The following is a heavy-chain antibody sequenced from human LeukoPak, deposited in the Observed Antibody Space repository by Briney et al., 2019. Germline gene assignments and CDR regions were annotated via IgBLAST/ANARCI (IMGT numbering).Heavy chain of an antibody. CDR1: GGSISSYY. CDR2: IYYSGST. V-gene: IGHV4-59*01. D-gene: IGHD3-3*01. CDR3: ARDLEWHDAFDI. Sequence: SETLSLTCTVSGGSISSYYWSWIRQPPGKGLAWIGYIYYSGSTNYNPSLKSRVTISVDTSKNQFSLKLSSVTAADTAVYYCARDLEWHDAFDIWGQGTMVTVSS. J-gene: IGHJ3*02.